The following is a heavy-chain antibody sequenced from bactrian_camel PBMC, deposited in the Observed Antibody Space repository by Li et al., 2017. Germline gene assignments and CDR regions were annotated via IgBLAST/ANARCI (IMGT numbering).Heavy chain of an antibody. V-gene: IGHV3S40*01. D-gene: IGHD3*01. Sequence: DVQLVESGGAFVQPGGSLKLSCVTSGFTFESYDMNWVRQAPGKGLEWISLIGSERGTKAYADSVKGRATISRANAKNTVYLQMNSLKSEDTALYYCATGWTYGVGMKSFAYWGQGTQVTVS. CDR2: IGSERGTK. CDR1: GFTFESYD. J-gene: IGHJ6*01. CDR3: ATGWTYGVGMKSFAY.